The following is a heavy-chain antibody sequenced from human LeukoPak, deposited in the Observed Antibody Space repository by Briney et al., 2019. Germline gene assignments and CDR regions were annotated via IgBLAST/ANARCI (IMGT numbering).Heavy chain of an antibody. Sequence: GESLKNSCKGSGYSFTSYWIGWVRQMPGKGLEWMGIIYPGDSDTRYSPSFQGQVTISADKSIRTAYLQWRSLKASDTAMYYCARRLLGSSSLVDPWGQGTLVTVSS. CDR3: ARRLLGSSSLVDP. CDR2: IYPGDSDT. V-gene: IGHV5-51*01. CDR1: GYSFTSYW. D-gene: IGHD6-6*01. J-gene: IGHJ5*02.